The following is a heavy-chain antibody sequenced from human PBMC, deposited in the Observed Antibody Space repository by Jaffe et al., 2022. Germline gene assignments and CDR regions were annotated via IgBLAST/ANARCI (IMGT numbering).Heavy chain of an antibody. V-gene: IGHV3-15*01. CDR1: GFTFSNAW. D-gene: IGHD2-2*01. CDR2: IKSKTDGGTT. J-gene: IGHJ6*03. CDR3: TTDPVGCSSTSCYPPVYYYYYMDV. Sequence: EVQLVESGGGLVKPGGSLRLSCAASGFTFSNAWMSWVRQAPGKGLEWVGRIKSKTDGGTTDYAAPVKGRFTISRDDSKNTLYLQMNSLKTEDTAVYYCTTDPVGCSSTSCYPPVYYYYYMDVWGKGTTVTVSS.